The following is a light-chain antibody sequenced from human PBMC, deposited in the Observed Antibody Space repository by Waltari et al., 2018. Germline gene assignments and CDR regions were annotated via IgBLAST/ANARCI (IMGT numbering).Light chain of an antibody. CDR3: ATWDANLNAL. CDR2: DNN. J-gene: IGLJ3*02. V-gene: IGLV1-44*01. Sequence: QPELTQPPSASGTPGQTVTISCSGSSSNVGSNTVNWYQQLPGTAPKLLIYDNNQRPSGVPDRFSGSKSGTSASLAISGLQSEDEAAYYCATWDANLNALFGGGTKLTVL. CDR1: SSNVGSNT.